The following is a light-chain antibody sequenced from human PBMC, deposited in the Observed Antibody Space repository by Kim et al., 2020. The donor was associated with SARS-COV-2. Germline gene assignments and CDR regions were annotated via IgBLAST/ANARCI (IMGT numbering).Light chain of an antibody. CDR1: SSNIRINY. Sequence: GQRVTISWSGSSSNIRINYGYWYQQLPEAAPKLVIHSSNLRPSGGPDRFSGSKSGTSAALASSGLQSEDEADYYCAAWDGSLSGAVFGGGTQMTVL. J-gene: IGLJ3*02. CDR2: SSN. CDR3: AAWDGSLSGAV. V-gene: IGLV1-47*02.